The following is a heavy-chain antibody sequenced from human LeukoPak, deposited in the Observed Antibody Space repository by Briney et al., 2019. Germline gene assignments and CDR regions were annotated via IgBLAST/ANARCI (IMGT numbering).Heavy chain of an antibody. J-gene: IGHJ4*02. CDR3: ARLPGIAEFDY. Sequence: SETLSLTCTVSGGSIGSYYWGWIRQPPGKGLEWIGSIYYSGSTYYNPSLKSRVTISVDTSKNQFSLKLSSVTAADTAVYYCARLPGIAEFDYWGQGTLVTVSS. D-gene: IGHD6-13*01. CDR1: GGSIGSYY. V-gene: IGHV4-39*01. CDR2: IYYSGST.